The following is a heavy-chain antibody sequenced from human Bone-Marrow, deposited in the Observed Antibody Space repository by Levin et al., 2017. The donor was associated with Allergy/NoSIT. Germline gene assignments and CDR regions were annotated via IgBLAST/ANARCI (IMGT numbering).Heavy chain of an antibody. Sequence: TGGSLRLSCAVYGGSISGYWWSWIRQPPGKGLEWIGEINDSGSTNYNPSLRSRVSISVDTSMNQFSLNLGSVTAADTAVYYCAREPPPSGPFDSWAQGTLVTVSS. CDR3: AREPPPSGPFDS. V-gene: IGHV4-34*01. D-gene: IGHD3-10*01. CDR2: INDSGST. J-gene: IGHJ4*02. CDR1: GGSISGYW.